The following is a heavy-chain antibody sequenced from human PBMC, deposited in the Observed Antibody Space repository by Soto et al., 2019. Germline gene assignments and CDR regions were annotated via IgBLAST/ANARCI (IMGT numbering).Heavy chain of an antibody. CDR3: ARVAPYDFWSGYYTYFDY. CDR2: INAGNGNT. D-gene: IGHD3-3*01. V-gene: IGHV1-3*01. Sequence: QVQLVQSGAEVKKPGASVKVSCKASGYTFTSYAMHWVRQAPGQRLEWMGWINAGNGNTKYSQKFQGRVTITRDRSASTAYMELSSLRSEDTAVYYCARVAPYDFWSGYYTYFDYWGQGTLVTVSS. CDR1: GYTFTSYA. J-gene: IGHJ4*02.